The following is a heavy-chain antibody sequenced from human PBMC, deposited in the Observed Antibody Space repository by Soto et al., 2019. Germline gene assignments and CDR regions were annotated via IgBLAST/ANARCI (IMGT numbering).Heavy chain of an antibody. CDR3: ARDWDSSGLFDP. D-gene: IGHD3-10*01. CDR1: GASITTYY. CDR2: ISYSGST. Sequence: QVQLQESGPGLVKPSETLSLTCSVSGASITTYYWSWIRQPPGKGLEWIGSISYSGSTKYNPTHESRVMISRDTSKNQFSLRLTSVTAADTALYYWARDWDSSGLFDPWGQGALVTVSS. J-gene: IGHJ5*02. V-gene: IGHV4-59*01.